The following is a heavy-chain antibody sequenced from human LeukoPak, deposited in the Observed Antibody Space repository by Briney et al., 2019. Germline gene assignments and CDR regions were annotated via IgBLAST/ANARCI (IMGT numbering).Heavy chain of an antibody. J-gene: IGHJ3*02. Sequence: GASVKGSCKASGYTSTSYAMHWVRQAPGQRLEWMGWINAGNGNTKYSQKFQGRVTITRDTSASTAYMELSSLRSEDTAVYYCASATHFSSGWSDAFDIWGQGTMVTVSS. CDR3: ASATHFSSGWSDAFDI. CDR1: GYTSTSYA. V-gene: IGHV1-3*01. D-gene: IGHD6-19*01. CDR2: INAGNGNT.